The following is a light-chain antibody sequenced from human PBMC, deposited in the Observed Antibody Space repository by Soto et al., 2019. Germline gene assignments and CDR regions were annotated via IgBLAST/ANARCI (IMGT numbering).Light chain of an antibody. Sequence: EIVLTQSPDTLSFSQGDRATLSCRTSQIISTVYLAWYQQKPCQPPRLLTYGTSYRAAGIPDRFIGGGSGTDFTLTITRLEPADSAVYYCQQYGPSLGTFGPGTRLEVK. CDR2: GTS. CDR1: QIISTVY. CDR3: QQYGPSLGT. V-gene: IGKV3-20*01. J-gene: IGKJ2*01.